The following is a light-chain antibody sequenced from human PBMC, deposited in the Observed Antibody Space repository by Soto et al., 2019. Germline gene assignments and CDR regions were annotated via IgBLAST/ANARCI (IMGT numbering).Light chain of an antibody. Sequence: QSVLNQPASVSGSPGQSITISCTGISNDVGDYNYVSWYQQHPGKAPKLMIYDVTNRPSGVYNRFSGSKSGNTASRTISGLQAEDEANYHCSSYKKKTTQWVFGGGAKLT. J-gene: IGLJ3*02. V-gene: IGLV2-14*01. CDR1: SNDVGDYNY. CDR2: DVT. CDR3: SSYKKKTTQWV.